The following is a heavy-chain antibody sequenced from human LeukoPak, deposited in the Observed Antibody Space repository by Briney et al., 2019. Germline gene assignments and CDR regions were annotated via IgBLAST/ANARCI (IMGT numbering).Heavy chain of an antibody. D-gene: IGHD3-10*01. J-gene: IGHJ4*02. CDR2: IHHSGNT. V-gene: IGHV4-39*01. Sequence: PSETLSLTCTVSGGSISISSSYWGWIRQPPGKGLEWIGSIHHSGNTYYNPFLKSRVIISVDTSKNQFYLKVTPVTAADTAVYYCARTRPLFYWGQGTLVTVSS. CDR1: GGSISISSSY. CDR3: ARTRPLFY.